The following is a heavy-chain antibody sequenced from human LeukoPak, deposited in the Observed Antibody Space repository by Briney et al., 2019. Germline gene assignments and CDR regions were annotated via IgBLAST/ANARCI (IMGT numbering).Heavy chain of an antibody. J-gene: IGHJ5*02. CDR2: MNPNSGNT. CDR3: ARSEWLVAWFDP. D-gene: IGHD6-19*01. V-gene: IGHV1-8*01. CDR1: GYTFTSYD. Sequence: GASVKVSCKASGYTFTSYDINWVRQATGQGLEWMGWMNPNSGNTGYAQKFQGRVTMTRNSSITTAYMELRSLRSDDTAVYYCARSEWLVAWFDPWGQGTLVTVSS.